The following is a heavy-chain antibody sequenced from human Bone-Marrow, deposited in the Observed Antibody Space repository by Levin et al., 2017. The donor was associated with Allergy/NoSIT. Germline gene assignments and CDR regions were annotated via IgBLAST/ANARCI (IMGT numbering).Heavy chain of an antibody. Sequence: KWSGPTLVKPTQTLTLTCTFSGFSLSTTGVSVAWVRQPPGKTLEWLALIFWDDEERYRPSLKSRLTITKDSSENQVVLTMANVDPIDTATYYCVYRRTDLEAGLTLHWGQGALVTVSS. CDR1: GFSLSTTGVS. CDR3: VYRRTDLEAGLTLH. CDR2: IFWDDEE. J-gene: IGHJ4*02. V-gene: IGHV2-5*02. D-gene: IGHD6-13*01.